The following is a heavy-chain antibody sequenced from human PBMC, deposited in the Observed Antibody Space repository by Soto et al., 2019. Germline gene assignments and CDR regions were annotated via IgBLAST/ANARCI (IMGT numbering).Heavy chain of an antibody. D-gene: IGHD1-1*01. J-gene: IGHJ4*02. CDR3: ARDTGRYDRMGY. V-gene: IGHV4-34*02. CDR1: FGSFSGQY. Sequence: QVRLQQWGAGLLKPSETLSLTCAVHFGSFSGQYWTWIRQPPGKGLEWIGESNQSGTTNYTPSLKSRVTISVDTSKDQVSLRLTSVTAADTAVYYCARDTGRYDRMGYWGQGTLVTVSS. CDR2: SNQSGTT.